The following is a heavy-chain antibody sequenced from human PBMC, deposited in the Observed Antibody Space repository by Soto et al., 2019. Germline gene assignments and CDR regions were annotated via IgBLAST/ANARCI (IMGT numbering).Heavy chain of an antibody. Sequence: ASVKVSCKASGYTFTSYGISWVRQAPGQGLEWMGWISAYNGTANYAQKYQGRVTITADESTSTAYMELSSLRSEDTAVYFCARDNPAAQWLVPYSYYGMDVWGQGTTVTVSS. D-gene: IGHD6-19*01. J-gene: IGHJ6*02. CDR1: GYTFTSYG. CDR3: ARDNPAAQWLVPYSYYGMDV. CDR2: ISAYNGTA. V-gene: IGHV1-18*01.